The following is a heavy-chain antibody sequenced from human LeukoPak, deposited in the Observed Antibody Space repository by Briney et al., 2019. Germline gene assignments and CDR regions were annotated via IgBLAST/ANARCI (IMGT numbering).Heavy chain of an antibody. V-gene: IGHV7-4-1*02. CDR2: INTNTGSP. CDR1: GYTFTSYA. CDR3: ARIYFDCSSTSCSFDY. Sequence: GASVRVSCKASGYTFTSYAMNWVRQAPGQGLEWMGWINTNTGSPTYAQGFTGRFVFSLDTSVSTAYLQISSLKAEDTAVYYCARIYFDCSSTSCSFDYWGQGTLVTVSS. J-gene: IGHJ4*02. D-gene: IGHD2-2*01.